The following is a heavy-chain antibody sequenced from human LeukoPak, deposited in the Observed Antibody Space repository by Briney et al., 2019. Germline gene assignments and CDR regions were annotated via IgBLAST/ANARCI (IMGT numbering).Heavy chain of an antibody. Sequence: GGSLRLSCAASGFTFSNAWMNWVREAPGKGLEWVGRIKSKTDGGTTDYAAPVKVRFTISRHDSKHTLYLQMNSLKTEDTAVYYCTGRNYDILTGYLDVWGQGTTVTVSS. CDR1: GFTFSNAW. CDR2: IKSKTDGGTT. V-gene: IGHV3-15*07. D-gene: IGHD3-9*01. J-gene: IGHJ6*02. CDR3: TGRNYDILTGYLDV.